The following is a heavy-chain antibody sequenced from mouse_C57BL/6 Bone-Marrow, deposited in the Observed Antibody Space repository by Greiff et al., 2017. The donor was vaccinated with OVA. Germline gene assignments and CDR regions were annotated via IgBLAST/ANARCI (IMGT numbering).Heavy chain of an antibody. CDR1: GFNIKDDY. CDR3: TTKDYGSFAWFAY. D-gene: IGHD1-1*01. Sequence: DVQLQESGAELVRPGASVKLSCTASGFNIKDDYMHWVKQRPEQGLEWIGWIDPENGDTEYASKFQGKATITADTSSNTAYLQLSSLTSEDTAVYYCTTKDYGSFAWFAYWGQGTLVTVSA. V-gene: IGHV14-4*01. CDR2: IDPENGDT. J-gene: IGHJ3*01.